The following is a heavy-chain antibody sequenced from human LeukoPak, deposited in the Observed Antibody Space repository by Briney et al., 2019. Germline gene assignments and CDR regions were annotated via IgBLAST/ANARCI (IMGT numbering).Heavy chain of an antibody. CDR1: GFTFSNAW. V-gene: IGHV3-15*01. D-gene: IGHD4-23*01. CDR2: IKSKTDGGTT. CDR3: ATGGGNVFDY. J-gene: IGHJ4*02. Sequence: GGSLRLSCAASGFTFSNAWMSWVRQAPGKGLEWVGRIKSKTDGGTTDYAAPVKGRFTISRDDSKNSVYLQMNSLKTEDRGVYYCATGGGNVFDYWGQGTLVTVSS.